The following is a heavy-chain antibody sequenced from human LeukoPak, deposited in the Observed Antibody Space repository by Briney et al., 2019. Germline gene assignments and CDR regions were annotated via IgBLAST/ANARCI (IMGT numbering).Heavy chain of an antibody. Sequence: VASVKVSCKASGGTFSSYAISWVRQAPGQGLEWMGRIIPILGIANYAQKFQGRVTITADESTSTAYMELSSLRSEDTAVYYCARGYYDSSGSFDYWGQGTLVTVSS. V-gene: IGHV1-69*04. D-gene: IGHD3-22*01. CDR3: ARGYYDSSGSFDY. CDR2: IIPILGIA. CDR1: GGTFSSYA. J-gene: IGHJ4*02.